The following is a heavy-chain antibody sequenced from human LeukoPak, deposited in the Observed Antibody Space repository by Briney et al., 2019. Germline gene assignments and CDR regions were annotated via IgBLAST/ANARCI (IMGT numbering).Heavy chain of an antibody. CDR3: ARGSFSADAPLVLDYFHH. Sequence: AASVKVSCTASGYTFTGYYIHWVRQAPGQGLEWMGWINTNSGGTNYAQKFQGRVTMTRDTSISTAYMELSRLRADDTAVYYCARGSFSADAPLVLDYFHHWGQGTLVTDSS. CDR2: INTNSGGT. J-gene: IGHJ1*01. D-gene: IGHD5-18*01. CDR1: GYTFTGYY. V-gene: IGHV1-2*02.